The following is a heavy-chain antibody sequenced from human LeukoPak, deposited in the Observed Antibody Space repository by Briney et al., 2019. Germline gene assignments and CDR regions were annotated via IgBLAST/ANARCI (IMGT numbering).Heavy chain of an antibody. CDR1: GGSFSGYY. CDR2: INHSGST. V-gene: IGHV4-34*01. Sequence: RPSETLSLTCAVYGGSFSGYYWSWIRQPPGKGLEWIGEINHSGSTNYNPSLKSRVTISVDTSKNQFSLKLSSVTAADTAAYYCARGKTGTTDFDYWGQGTLVTVSS. CDR3: ARGKTGTTDFDY. D-gene: IGHD1-1*01. J-gene: IGHJ4*02.